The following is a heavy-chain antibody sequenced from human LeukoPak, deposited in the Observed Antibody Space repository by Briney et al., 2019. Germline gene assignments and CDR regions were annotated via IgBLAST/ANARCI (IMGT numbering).Heavy chain of an antibody. CDR3: TTGDDYGDYGFNY. D-gene: IGHD4-17*01. V-gene: IGHV3-15*01. CDR2: IKSKTDGGTT. J-gene: IGHJ4*02. Sequence: PGGSLRLSCAASGFTFSNAWMSWVRQAPGKGLEWVGRIKSKTDGGTTDYAAPVKGRFTISRDDSKNTLYPQMNSLKTEDTAVYYCTTGDDYGDYGFNYWGQGTLVTVSS. CDR1: GFTFSNAW.